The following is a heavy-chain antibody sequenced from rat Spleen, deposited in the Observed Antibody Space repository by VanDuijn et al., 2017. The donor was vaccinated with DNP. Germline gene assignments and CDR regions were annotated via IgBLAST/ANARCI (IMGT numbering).Heavy chain of an antibody. J-gene: IGHJ3*01. CDR2: IGSPAYAP. CDR3: ASLLLPNWFTY. CDR1: GFTFSAYY. D-gene: IGHD1-1*01. V-gene: IGHV5S11*01. Sequence: EVQLVESGGGLVQPGRSLKLSCAASGFTFSAYYMAWVRQAPAKGLEWVAYIGSPAYAPYHGDSVKGRFTISRDNAKSTLYLQMDSLRSEETATYYCASLLLPNWFTYWGQGTLVTVSS.